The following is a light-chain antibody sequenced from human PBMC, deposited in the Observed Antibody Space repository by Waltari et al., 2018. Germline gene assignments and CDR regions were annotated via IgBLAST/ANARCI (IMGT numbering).Light chain of an antibody. CDR3: QEYGSSPPKFS. J-gene: IGKJ3*01. V-gene: IGKV3-20*01. CDR1: QRVSTSH. CDR2: ASS. Sequence: EVVLTQSPATVSLSPGERATLSCRANQRVSTSHLAWYQQRPGQSPTLVIYASSTRATGIPDRFSGSGYGTDFTLTISRLEPEDFGVYYCQEYGSSPPKFSFGPGTKV.